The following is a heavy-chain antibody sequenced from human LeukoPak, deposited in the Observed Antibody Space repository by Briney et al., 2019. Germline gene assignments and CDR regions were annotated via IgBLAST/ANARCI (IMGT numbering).Heavy chain of an antibody. CDR1: GGTFSSYA. CDR2: IIPILGIA. Sequence: SVKVSCKASGGTFSSYAISWVRQAPGQGLEWMGRIIPILGIANYAQKFQGRVTITADKSTSTAYMELSSLRSEDTAVYYCARDLVALSHPFDYWGQGTLVTVSS. J-gene: IGHJ4*02. CDR3: ARDLVALSHPFDY. D-gene: IGHD5-12*01. V-gene: IGHV1-69*04.